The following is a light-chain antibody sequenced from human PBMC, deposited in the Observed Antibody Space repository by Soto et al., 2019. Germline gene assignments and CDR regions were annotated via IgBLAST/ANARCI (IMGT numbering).Light chain of an antibody. CDR2: DVS. CDR3: CSYTTSNTRQIV. J-gene: IGLJ1*01. V-gene: IGLV2-14*01. Sequence: QSVLTQPASVSGSPGQSITISCTGTSSDVGGYNYVSWYQQHPGKAPKFMIYDVSNRPSGVSNRFSGSKSGNNASLTISGPPAEDEAEYYCCSYTTSNTRQIVFGTGTKVTVL. CDR1: SSDVGGYNY.